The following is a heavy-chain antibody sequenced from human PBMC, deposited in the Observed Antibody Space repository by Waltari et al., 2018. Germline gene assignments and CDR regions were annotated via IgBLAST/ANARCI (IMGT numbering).Heavy chain of an antibody. V-gene: IGHV3-33*01. CDR2: IWADGYNI. Sequence: QVQLVESGGSVVQPGRSLRLSCATSGFTFTTYGMNWVRQAPGKGWEWVAAIWADGYNIYYAESVKGRFTISRDNSKNTVYLQMNSLRVEDTAIYYCAIIQSGGYWGQGTLVTVSS. CDR1: GFTFTTYG. D-gene: IGHD4-4*01. J-gene: IGHJ4*02. CDR3: AIIQSGGY.